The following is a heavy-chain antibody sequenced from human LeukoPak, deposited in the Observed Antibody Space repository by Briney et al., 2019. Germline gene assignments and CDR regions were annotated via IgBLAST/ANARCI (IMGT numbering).Heavy chain of an antibody. V-gene: IGHV1-2*02. J-gene: IGHJ4*02. Sequence: ASVKVSCKAPGYTFTGYYMHWVRQAPGQGLEWMGWINPNSGGTNYAQKFRGRVTMTRDTSISTAYMELSRLRSDDTAVYYCARDLEGDGYNYYFDYWGQGTLVTVSS. D-gene: IGHD5-24*01. CDR1: GYTFTGYY. CDR2: INPNSGGT. CDR3: ARDLEGDGYNYYFDY.